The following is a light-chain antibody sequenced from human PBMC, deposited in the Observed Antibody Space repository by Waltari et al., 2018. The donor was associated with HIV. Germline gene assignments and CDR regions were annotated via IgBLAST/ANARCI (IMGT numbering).Light chain of an antibody. V-gene: IGLV3-1*01. CDR2: QDT. CDR3: QAWDNTVV. CDR1: KLGQKV. J-gene: IGLJ2*01. Sequence: SYGLTQPPSVSVSPGQTVTISCSGDKLGQKVVSWYLQKAGPSPVLVLYQDTRRPSGIPDRFSAYNSGGTANLTISGTRAADEGDYFCQAWDNTVVFGGGTKLTVL.